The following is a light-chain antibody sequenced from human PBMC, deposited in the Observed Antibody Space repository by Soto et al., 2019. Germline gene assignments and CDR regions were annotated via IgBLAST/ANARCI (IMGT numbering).Light chain of an antibody. V-gene: IGLV1-44*01. CDR1: SSNIGSNT. Sequence: QLVLTQPPSASGTPGQRVTISCSGSSSNIGSNTVNWYQQLPGTAPKLLIYSNNQRPSGVPDRFSGSKSGTSASLAISGLQSEDEADYYCAALDDSLNGVVFGGGTKVTVL. CDR3: AALDDSLNGVV. J-gene: IGLJ2*01. CDR2: SNN.